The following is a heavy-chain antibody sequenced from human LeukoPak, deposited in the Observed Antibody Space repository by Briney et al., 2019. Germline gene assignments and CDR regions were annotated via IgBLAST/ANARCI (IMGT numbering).Heavy chain of an antibody. V-gene: IGHV4-39*01. CDR3: ARLGDGFNTAGGFDY. Sequence: SETLSLACTVSGGSVSSTSYYWGWIRKPPGKGLEWIANIYYRGTTHYNPSLKSRVTISVDTSKKQFSLKLGSVTAADTAVYYCARLGDGFNTAGGFDYWGQGTLVTVSS. CDR2: IYYRGTT. J-gene: IGHJ4*02. CDR1: GGSVSSTSYY. D-gene: IGHD5-24*01.